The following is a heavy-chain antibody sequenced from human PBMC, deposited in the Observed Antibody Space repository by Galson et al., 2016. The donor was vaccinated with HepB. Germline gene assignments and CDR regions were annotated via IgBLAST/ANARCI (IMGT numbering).Heavy chain of an antibody. CDR3: AKDMSLWQCGSSGCYSDQSTAVRFKDYYYFGMDV. Sequence: SLRLSCAASGFTFDDYAMHWVRQAPGKGLEWVSGISWNSLGIAYADSVKGRFTISRDNAKNSLYLQMNSLRAEDTAFYYCAKDMSLWQCGSSGCYSDQSTAVRFKDYYYFGMDVWGQGTAVTVSS. V-gene: IGHV3-9*01. J-gene: IGHJ6*02. CDR1: GFTFDDYA. D-gene: IGHD2-21*02. CDR2: ISWNSLGI.